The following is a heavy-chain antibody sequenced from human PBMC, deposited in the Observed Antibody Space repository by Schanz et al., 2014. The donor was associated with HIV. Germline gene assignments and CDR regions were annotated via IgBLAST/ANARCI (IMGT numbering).Heavy chain of an antibody. CDR3: AKDRNYYDSKYRGKGNYYYYYGMGV. CDR2: ISYDGINK. J-gene: IGHJ6*02. CDR1: GFTFSSFG. D-gene: IGHD3-22*01. Sequence: QVQLVESGGGVVRPGRSLRLSCAASGFTFSSFGMHWVRQAPGKGLEWVAVISYDGINKYYEDSVKGRLTISRDNSKNTLYLQMKSLRAEDTAVYYCAKDRNYYDSKYRGKGNYYYYYGMGVWGQGTTVTVSS. V-gene: IGHV3-30*18.